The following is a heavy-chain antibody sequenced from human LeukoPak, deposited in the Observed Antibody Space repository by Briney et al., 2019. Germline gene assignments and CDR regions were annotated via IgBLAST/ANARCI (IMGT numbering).Heavy chain of an antibody. D-gene: IGHD3-10*01. J-gene: IGHJ4*02. CDR2: ISGTGGTT. CDR3: ARDHRYYYGSGSYDY. V-gene: IGHV3-23*01. CDR1: GFTFSSPG. Sequence: GGSLRLSCAASGFTFSSPGMSWVRQAPGKGLEWVSAISGTGGTTYYADSVKGRFTISRDNAKNSLYLQMNSLRAEDTAVYYCARDHRYYYGSGSYDYWGQGTLVTVSS.